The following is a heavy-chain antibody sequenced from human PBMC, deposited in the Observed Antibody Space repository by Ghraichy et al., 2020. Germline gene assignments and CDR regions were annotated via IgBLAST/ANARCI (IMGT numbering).Heavy chain of an antibody. J-gene: IGHJ3*02. CDR2: INHSGST. V-gene: IGHV4-34*01. Sequence: SETLSLTCAVYGGSFSGYYWSWILQPPGKGLEWIGEINHSGSTNYNPSLKSRVTISVDTSKNQFSLKLSSVTAADTAVYYCARGVVRGVIPTPGAFDIWGQGTMVTVSS. D-gene: IGHD3-10*01. CDR3: ARGVVRGVIPTPGAFDI. CDR1: GGSFSGYY.